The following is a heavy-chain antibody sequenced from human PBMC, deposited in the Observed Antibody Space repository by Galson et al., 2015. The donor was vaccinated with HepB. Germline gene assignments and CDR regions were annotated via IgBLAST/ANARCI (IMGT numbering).Heavy chain of an antibody. V-gene: IGHV3-23*01. CDR3: AKNHREYSVYDAVDN. CDR1: GFTFSSCS. Sequence: SLRLSCAASGFTFSSCSMTWVRQAPGKGLEWVSAISGSGSITYYADSVKGRFTISRDNSKNTLYLEMNSVRAEDTAVYYCAKNHREYSVYDAVDNWGQGTLVTVSS. J-gene: IGHJ4*02. CDR2: ISGSGSIT. D-gene: IGHD5/OR15-5a*01.